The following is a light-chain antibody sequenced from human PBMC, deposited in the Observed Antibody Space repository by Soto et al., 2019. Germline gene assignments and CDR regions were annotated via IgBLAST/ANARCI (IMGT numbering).Light chain of an antibody. Sequence: QSVLTQPPSVSGAPGQRVTISCTGSSSNIGAGYDVHWYQQLPGTAPKLLIYGNSNRPSGVSDRFSGSKSGTSASLAIPGLHAEDEADYSCHSYDRSMSGPHVVFGGGTKLTVL. V-gene: IGLV1-40*01. J-gene: IGLJ2*01. CDR1: SSNIGAGYD. CDR2: GNS. CDR3: HSYDRSMSGPHVV.